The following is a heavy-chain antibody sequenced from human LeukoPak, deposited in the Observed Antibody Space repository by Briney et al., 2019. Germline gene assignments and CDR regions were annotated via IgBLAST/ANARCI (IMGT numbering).Heavy chain of an antibody. CDR2: ISSSSSYI. Sequence: GGSLRLSCAASGFTFSSYSMNWVRQAPGKGLEWVSSISSSSSYIYYADSVKGRFTISRDNAKNSLYLQMNSLRAEDTAVYYCARADGDGYIQRGAPDYWGQGTLVTVSS. V-gene: IGHV3-21*01. CDR1: GFTFSSYS. J-gene: IGHJ4*02. CDR3: ARADGDGYIQRGAPDY. D-gene: IGHD5-24*01.